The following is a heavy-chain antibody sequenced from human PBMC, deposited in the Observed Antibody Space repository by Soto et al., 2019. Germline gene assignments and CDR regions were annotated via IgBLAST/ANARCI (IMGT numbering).Heavy chain of an antibody. J-gene: IGHJ3*02. CDR2: ISGSGGST. Sequence: EVQLLESGGGLVQPGGSLRLSCAASGFTFSSYAMSWVRQAPGKGLEWVSAISGSGGSTYYADSVKGRFTISRDNSKNTLYLQMNSLRAEDTAVYYCAKDEGVRGVIVHDAFDIWGQGTMVTVSS. D-gene: IGHD3-10*01. CDR3: AKDEGVRGVIVHDAFDI. V-gene: IGHV3-23*01. CDR1: GFTFSSYA.